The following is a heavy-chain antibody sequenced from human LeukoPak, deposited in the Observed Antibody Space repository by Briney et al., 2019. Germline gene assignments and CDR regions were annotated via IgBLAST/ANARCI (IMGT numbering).Heavy chain of an antibody. CDR2: IYYSGSP. D-gene: IGHD5-18*01. CDR1: GRSISSYY. J-gene: IGHJ4*02. CDR3: ARNAKDTAMVKLDY. Sequence: SDTLSLTCTVSGRSISSYYWSWIRQPPGEGLEWIGYIYYSGSPNYNPSLKSRVTISVDTSKNQFSLKLSSGTAADTAVYYCARNAKDTAMVKLDYWGQGTLVTVSS. V-gene: IGHV4-59*07.